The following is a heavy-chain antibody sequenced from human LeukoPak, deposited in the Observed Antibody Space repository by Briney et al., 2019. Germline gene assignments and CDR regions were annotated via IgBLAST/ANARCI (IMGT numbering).Heavy chain of an antibody. CDR3: ARGGQVHCTNGVCYEIAYYYYMDV. D-gene: IGHD2-8*01. Sequence: GGSLRLSCAASGFTFSDYYMGWIRQAPGKGLEWVSYISSSGSTIYYADSVKGRFTISRDNAKNSLYLQMNSLRAEDTAVYYCARGGQVHCTNGVCYEIAYYYYMDVWGKGTTVTVSS. J-gene: IGHJ6*03. V-gene: IGHV3-11*04. CDR2: ISSSGSTI. CDR1: GFTFSDYY.